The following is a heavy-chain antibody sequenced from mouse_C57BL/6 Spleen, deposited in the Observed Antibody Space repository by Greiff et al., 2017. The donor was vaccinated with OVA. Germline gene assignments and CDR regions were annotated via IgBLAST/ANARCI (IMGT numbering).Heavy chain of an antibody. J-gene: IGHJ4*01. V-gene: IGHV1-82*01. D-gene: IGHD3-2*02. CDR2: IYPGDGDT. CDR3: AKTAQAHYYAMDY. CDR1: GYAFSSSW. Sequence: VQLQQSGPELVKPGASVKISCKASGYAFSSSWMNWVKQRPGKGLEWIGRIYPGDGDTNYNGKFKGKATLTADKSSSTAYMQLSSLTSEDSAVYFCAKTAQAHYYAMDYWGQGTSVTVS.